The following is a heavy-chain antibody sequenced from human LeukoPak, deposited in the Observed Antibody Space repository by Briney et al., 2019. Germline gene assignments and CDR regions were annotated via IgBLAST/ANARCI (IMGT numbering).Heavy chain of an antibody. D-gene: IGHD3-22*01. CDR1: GFTVSSNY. J-gene: IGHJ3*02. CDR2: IYSGGST. Sequence: PGGSLRLSCAASGFTVSSNYMSWVRQAPGKGLEWVSVIYSGGSTYYADSVKGRFTISRDNFKNTLYLQMNSLRAEGTAVYYCARDVDYDSSGYYAFDIWGQGTMVTVSS. V-gene: IGHV3-66*01. CDR3: ARDVDYDSSGYYAFDI.